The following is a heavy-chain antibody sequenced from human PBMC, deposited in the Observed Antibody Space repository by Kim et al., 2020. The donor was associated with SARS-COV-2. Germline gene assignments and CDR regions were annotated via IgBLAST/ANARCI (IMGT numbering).Heavy chain of an antibody. J-gene: IGHJ6*02. CDR3: ARGYRYYYGSGSFYYYYYGMDV. CDR1: GFTFSSYD. D-gene: IGHD3-10*01. Sequence: GGSLRLSCAASGFTFSSYDMHWVRQATGKGLEWVSAIGTAGDTYYPGSVKGRFTISRENAKNSLYLQMNSLRAGDTAVYYCARGYRYYYGSGSFYYYYYGMDVWGQGTTVTVSS. CDR2: IGTAGDT. V-gene: IGHV3-13*04.